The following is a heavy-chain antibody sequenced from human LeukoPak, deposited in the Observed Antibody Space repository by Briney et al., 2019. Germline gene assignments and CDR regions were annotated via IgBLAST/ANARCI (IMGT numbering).Heavy chain of an antibody. CDR3: ARFWYSSGWKREPAGLD. CDR1: GGTFSSYA. J-gene: IGHJ4*02. Sequence: SVKVSCKASGGTFSSYAISWVRQAPGQGLEWMGRIIPIFGTANYAQKFQGRVTITTDESTSTAYMELSSLRSEDTAVYYCARFWYSSGWKREPAGLDWGQGTLVTVSS. CDR2: IIPIFGTA. D-gene: IGHD6-19*01. V-gene: IGHV1-69*05.